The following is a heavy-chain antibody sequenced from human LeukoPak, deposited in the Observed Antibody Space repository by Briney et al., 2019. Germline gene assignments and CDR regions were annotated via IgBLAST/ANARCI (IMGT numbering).Heavy chain of an antibody. CDR3: AKDGRPKVRGVIRLLYYYYYMDV. Sequence: GGSLRLSCAASGFTFRSYGMHWVRQAPGKGLEWVAFIRYDGSNKYYADSVKGRFTISRDNSKNTLYLQMNSLRAEDTAVYYCAKDGRPKVRGVIRLLYYYYYMDVWGKGTTVTISS. CDR1: GFTFRSYG. J-gene: IGHJ6*03. CDR2: IRYDGSNK. D-gene: IGHD3-10*01. V-gene: IGHV3-30*02.